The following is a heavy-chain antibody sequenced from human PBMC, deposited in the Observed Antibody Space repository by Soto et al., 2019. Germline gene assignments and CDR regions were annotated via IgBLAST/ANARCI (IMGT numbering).Heavy chain of an antibody. CDR1: GFTFSGSA. CDR2: IRRKANSYAT. Sequence: GGSLRLSCAASGFTFSGSAMHWVRQASGKGLEWVGRIRRKANSYATAYAASVKGRFTISRDDSKNTAYLQMNSLKTEDTAVYYCTRQVDVWGSYRFYYWGQGTLVTSPQ. CDR3: TRQVDVWGSYRFYY. D-gene: IGHD3-16*02. J-gene: IGHJ4*02. V-gene: IGHV3-73*01.